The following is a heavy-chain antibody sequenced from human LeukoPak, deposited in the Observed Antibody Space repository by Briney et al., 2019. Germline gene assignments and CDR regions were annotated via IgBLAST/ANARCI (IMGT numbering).Heavy chain of an antibody. V-gene: IGHV3-30*02. D-gene: IGHD2/OR15-2a*01. CDR1: GFTFSSYG. Sequence: GGSLRLSCAASGFTFSSYGMHWVRQAPGKGLEWVAFIRYDGSNKYYADSVKGRFTISRDNSKNTLYLQMNSLRAEDTAVYYCAKVAPSGYFKVYYFDYWGQGTLVTVSS. CDR2: IRYDGSNK. J-gene: IGHJ4*02. CDR3: AKVAPSGYFKVYYFDY.